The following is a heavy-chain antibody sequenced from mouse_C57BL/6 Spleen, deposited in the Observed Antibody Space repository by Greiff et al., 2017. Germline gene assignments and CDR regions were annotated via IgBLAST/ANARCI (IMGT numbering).Heavy chain of an antibody. CDR3: ATMDYGSSYVDY. CDR1: GYTFTSYW. V-gene: IGHV1-55*01. D-gene: IGHD1-1*01. Sequence: QVQLQQPGAELVKPGASVKMSCKASGYTFTSYWITWVKQRPGQGLEWIGDIYPGSGSTNYNEKFKSKATLTVDTSSSTAYMQLSSLTSEDSAVYYCATMDYGSSYVDYWGQGTTLTVSS. J-gene: IGHJ2*01. CDR2: IYPGSGST.